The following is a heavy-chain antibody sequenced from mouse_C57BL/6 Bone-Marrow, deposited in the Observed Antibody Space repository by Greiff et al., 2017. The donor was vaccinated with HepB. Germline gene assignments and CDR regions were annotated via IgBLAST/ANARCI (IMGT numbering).Heavy chain of an antibody. Sequence: QVQLQQPGAELVMPGASVKLSCKASGYTFTSYWMHWVKQRPGQGLEWIGEIDPSDSYTNYNQKFKGKSTLTVDKSSSTAYMQLSSLTSEDSAVYFCARELRYLPEFAYWGQGTLVTVSA. CDR1: GYTFTSYW. D-gene: IGHD1-1*01. CDR2: IDPSDSYT. J-gene: IGHJ3*01. CDR3: ARELRYLPEFAY. V-gene: IGHV1-69*01.